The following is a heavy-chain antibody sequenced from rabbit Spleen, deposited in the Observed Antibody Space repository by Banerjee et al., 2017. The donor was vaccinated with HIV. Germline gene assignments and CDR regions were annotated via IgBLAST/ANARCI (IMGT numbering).Heavy chain of an antibody. V-gene: IGHV1S40*01. CDR2: IDVSSRGYI. Sequence: GLEWIACIDVSSRGYIHYASWAKGRFTVSKTSSTTVTLQMTSLTAADTATYFCVRDTWNFNLWGQGTLVTVS. J-gene: IGHJ4*01. CDR3: VRDTWNFNL. D-gene: IGHD3-1*01.